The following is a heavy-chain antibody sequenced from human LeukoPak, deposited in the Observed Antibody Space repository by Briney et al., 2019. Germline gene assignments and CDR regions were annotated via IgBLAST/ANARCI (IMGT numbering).Heavy chain of an antibody. J-gene: IGHJ4*02. CDR1: GFTFSSYA. CDR2: ISYDGSNK. V-gene: IGHV3-30-3*01. CDR3: ARDQNFDY. Sequence: GGSLRLSCAASGFTFSSYAMHRVRQAPGKGLEWVAVISYDGSNKYYADSVKGRFTISRDNSKNTLYLQMNSLRAEDTAVYYCARDQNFDYWGQGTLVTVSS.